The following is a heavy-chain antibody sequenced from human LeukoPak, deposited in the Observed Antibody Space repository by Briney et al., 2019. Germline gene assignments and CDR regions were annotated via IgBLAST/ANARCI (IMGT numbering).Heavy chain of an antibody. CDR2: IWYDGSNK. D-gene: IGHD6-19*01. Sequence: GGSLRLSCAASGFTFSSYGMHWVRQAPGKGLEWVAVIWYDGSNKYYADSVKGRFTISRDNSKDTLYLQMNSLRAEDTAVYYCARENVAVAGFNAFDIWGQGTMVTVSS. CDR1: GFTFSSYG. CDR3: ARENVAVAGFNAFDI. J-gene: IGHJ3*02. V-gene: IGHV3-33*01.